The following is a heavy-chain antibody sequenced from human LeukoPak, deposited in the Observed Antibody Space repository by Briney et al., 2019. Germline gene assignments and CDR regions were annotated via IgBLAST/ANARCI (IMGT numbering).Heavy chain of an antibody. CDR2: SIPILGTT. Sequence: SVKVSCKTSGGSFNNYAIIWVRQAPGQGLEWMGRSIPILGTTNYAEKFLGSVTITADKSTATVYMEVGSLRGEDTAVYYCARGVYSGYEYDTYHRGLDVWGQGTTVTVSS. D-gene: IGHD5-12*01. V-gene: IGHV1-69*04. CDR1: GGSFNNYA. J-gene: IGHJ6*02. CDR3: ARGVYSGYEYDTYHRGLDV.